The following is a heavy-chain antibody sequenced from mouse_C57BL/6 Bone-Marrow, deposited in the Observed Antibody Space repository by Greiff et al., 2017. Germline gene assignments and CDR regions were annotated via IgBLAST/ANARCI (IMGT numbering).Heavy chain of an antibody. CDR3: ARYPLYYDYDDYAMDY. CDR2: IDPSDSYT. Sequence: QVQLQQPGAELVMPGASVKLSCKASGYTFTSYWMHWVKQRPGQGLEWIGEIDPSDSYTNYNQKFKGKSTLTVDKSSSTAYMQLSSLTSEDSAVYYWARYPLYYDYDDYAMDYWGQGTSVTVSS. V-gene: IGHV1-69*01. D-gene: IGHD2-4*01. CDR1: GYTFTSYW. J-gene: IGHJ4*01.